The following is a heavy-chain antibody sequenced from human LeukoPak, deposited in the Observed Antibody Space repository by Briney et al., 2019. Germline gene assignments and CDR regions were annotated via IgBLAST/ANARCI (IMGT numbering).Heavy chain of an antibody. CDR2: IYYSGST. D-gene: IGHD2-21*01. J-gene: IGHJ4*02. CDR1: GGSISSYY. Sequence: SETLSLTCTVSGGSISSYYWSWIRQPPGKGLEWIGYIYYSGSTNYNPSLKSRVTISVDTSKNQFSLKLSSVTAADTAVYYCARVNHGGDCQYWGQGTLVTVSS. V-gene: IGHV4-59*01. CDR3: ARVNHGGDCQY.